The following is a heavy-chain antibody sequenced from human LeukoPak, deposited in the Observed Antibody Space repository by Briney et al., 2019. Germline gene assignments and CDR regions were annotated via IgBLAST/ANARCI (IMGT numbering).Heavy chain of an antibody. V-gene: IGHV3-15*05. CDR3: ARDAQSGSYYPKAWFDP. D-gene: IGHD1-26*01. Sequence: GGSLRLSCAASGFTFSNAWMSWVRQAPGKGLEWVGRIKSKTDGGTTDYAAPVKGRFTISRDDSKNTLYLQMNSLRAEDTAVYYCARDAQSGSYYPKAWFDPWGQGTLVTVSS. CDR1: GFTFSNAW. J-gene: IGHJ5*02. CDR2: IKSKTDGGTT.